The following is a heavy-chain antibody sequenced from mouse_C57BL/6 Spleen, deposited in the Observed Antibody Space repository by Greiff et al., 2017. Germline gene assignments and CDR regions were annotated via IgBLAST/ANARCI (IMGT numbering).Heavy chain of an antibody. CDR2: IDPSDSET. Sequence: QVQLQQPGAELVRPGSSVKLSCKASGYTFTSYWMHWVKQRPIQGLEWIGNIDPSDSETHYNQTFKDKATLTVDKSSSTAYMQLNSLTSEDSAVYNCARPYDGSSPYYAMDYWGQGTSVTVSS. D-gene: IGHD1-1*01. CDR3: ARPYDGSSPYYAMDY. J-gene: IGHJ4*01. CDR1: GYTFTSYW. V-gene: IGHV1-52*01.